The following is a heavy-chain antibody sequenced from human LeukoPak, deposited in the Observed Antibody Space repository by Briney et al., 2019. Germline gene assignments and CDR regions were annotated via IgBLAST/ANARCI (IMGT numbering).Heavy chain of an antibody. J-gene: IGHJ4*02. CDR3: AGDSHGDYSFDY. D-gene: IGHD4-17*01. CDR2: IGTAGDT. Sequence: GGSLRLSCAASGFTFSSYDMHWVRHATGKGLEWVSAIGTAGDTYYPGSVKGRFTISRENAKNSLYLQMNSLRAGDTAVYYCAGDSHGDYSFDYWGQGTLVTVSS. CDR1: GFTFSSYD. V-gene: IGHV3-13*01.